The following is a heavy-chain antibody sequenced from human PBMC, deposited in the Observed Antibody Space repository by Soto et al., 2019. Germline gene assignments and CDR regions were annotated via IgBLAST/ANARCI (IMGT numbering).Heavy chain of an antibody. J-gene: IGHJ5*02. V-gene: IGHV4-39*01. D-gene: IGHD6-6*01. CDR3: ARGASLIEQLVERKGISCWFDP. CDR2: IYYSGST. CDR1: GGSISSSSYY. Sequence: SETLSLTCTVSGGSISSSSYYWGWIRQPPGKGLEWIGSIYYSGSTYYNPSLKSRVTISVDTSKNQFSLKLSSVTAADTAVYYCARGASLIEQLVERKGISCWFDPWGQGTLVTVSS.